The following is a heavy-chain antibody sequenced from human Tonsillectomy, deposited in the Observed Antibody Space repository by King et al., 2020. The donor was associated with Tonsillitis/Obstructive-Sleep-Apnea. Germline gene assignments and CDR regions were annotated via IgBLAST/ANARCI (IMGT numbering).Heavy chain of an antibody. D-gene: IGHD2-2*02. V-gene: IGHV5-10-1*01. CDR2: IDPSDSYT. CDR1: GYSFTSYW. CDR3: ATESRYCSSTSCYTAFD. J-gene: IGHJ4*02. Sequence: QLVQSGAEVKKPGESLRISCKGSGYSFTSYWISWVRQMPGKGLEWMGRIDPSDSYTNYSPSFQVHVTISADKSISTAYLQWSSLKASDTAMYYCATESRYCSSTSCYTAFDWGQGTLVTVSS.